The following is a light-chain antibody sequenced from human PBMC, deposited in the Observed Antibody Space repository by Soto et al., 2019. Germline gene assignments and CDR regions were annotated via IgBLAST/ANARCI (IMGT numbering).Light chain of an antibody. CDR1: QSVSSY. J-gene: IGKJ4*01. CDR3: QQYNAWPLT. V-gene: IGKV3-15*01. CDR2: GAS. Sequence: EIVMTQSPATLSVSPGARATLSCRASQSVSSYLAWYQHKPGQAPRLLIYGASTRATGIAARFSGSGSGTEFTLTVSSLQSEDFAVYYCQQYNAWPLTFGGGTKVEIK.